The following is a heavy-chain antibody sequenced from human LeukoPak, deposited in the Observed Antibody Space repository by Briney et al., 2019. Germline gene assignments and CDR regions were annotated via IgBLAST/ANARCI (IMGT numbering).Heavy chain of an antibody. CDR1: GFTFSSYA. Sequence: PGGSLRLSCAASGFTFSSYAMSWVRQAPGKGLEWVSAISGSGGSTYYADSVKGRFTISRDNSRDTLYLQMNSLRAEDTPVYYCAKGYYDYVWGSYYFDYWGQGTLVTVSS. CDR3: AKGYYDYVWGSYYFDY. J-gene: IGHJ4*02. CDR2: ISGSGGST. V-gene: IGHV3-23*01. D-gene: IGHD3-16*01.